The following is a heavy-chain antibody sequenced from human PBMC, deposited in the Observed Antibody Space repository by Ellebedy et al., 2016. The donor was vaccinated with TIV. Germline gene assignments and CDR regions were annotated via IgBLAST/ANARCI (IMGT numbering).Heavy chain of an antibody. Sequence: GESLKISXAASGLTVNSNYMSWVRQAPGKGLEWVSVIYRGGSTYYADSVKGRFTISRDSSKNTLYLQMNSLRAEDTAVYFCARDFSAYGRFDYWGQGTLVTVSS. V-gene: IGHV3-53*01. CDR1: GLTVNSNY. CDR2: IYRGGST. D-gene: IGHD5-12*01. J-gene: IGHJ4*02. CDR3: ARDFSAYGRFDY.